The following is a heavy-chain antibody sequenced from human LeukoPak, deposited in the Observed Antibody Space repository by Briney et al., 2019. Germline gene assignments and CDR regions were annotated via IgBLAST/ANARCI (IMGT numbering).Heavy chain of an antibody. Sequence: SETLSLTCTVSGGSISSYYWSWIRQPPGKGLEWIGYIYYSGSTNYNPSLKSRVTISVDTSKNQFSLKLSSVTAADTAVYYCARVGGSGWDNFDYWGQGTLVTVSS. V-gene: IGHV4-59*01. J-gene: IGHJ4*02. CDR3: ARVGGSGWDNFDY. D-gene: IGHD6-25*01. CDR1: GGSISSYY. CDR2: IYYSGST.